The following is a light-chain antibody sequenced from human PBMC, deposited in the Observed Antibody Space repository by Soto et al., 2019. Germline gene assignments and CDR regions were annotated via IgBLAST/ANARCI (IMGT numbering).Light chain of an antibody. CDR1: QSVSSY. J-gene: IGKJ5*01. V-gene: IGKV3-11*01. CDR2: DTS. CDR3: QQHQYWPPIT. Sequence: EIVLTQSPATLSLSPGERATLPCRASQSVSSYLAWYQQKPGQAPRLLIYDTSNRATGVPARFSGRGSGTDFTLTISSLEPEDCAIYYCQQHQYWPPITFGRGTRLEIK.